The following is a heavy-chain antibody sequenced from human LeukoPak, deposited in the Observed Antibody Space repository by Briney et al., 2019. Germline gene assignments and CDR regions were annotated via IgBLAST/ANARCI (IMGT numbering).Heavy chain of an antibody. J-gene: IGHJ3*02. CDR2: INYSGIT. CDR3: ARHDRGGLDAFDI. D-gene: IGHD3-16*01. Sequence: PSETLSLTCTVSGGSITRSTDYWGWIRQPPGKGPEWIGSINYSGITYYNPSLKSRVTKSVDTSKNQFSLNLNSVTAADTAVYYCARHDRGGLDAFDIWGQGTMVTVFS. V-gene: IGHV4-39*01. CDR1: GGSITRSTDY.